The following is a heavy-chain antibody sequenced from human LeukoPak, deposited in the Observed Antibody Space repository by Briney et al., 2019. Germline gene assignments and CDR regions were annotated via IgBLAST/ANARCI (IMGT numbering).Heavy chain of an antibody. CDR2: INHSGST. D-gene: IGHD3-22*01. CDR3: ARGGYYYDSSGYGY. J-gene: IGHJ4*02. Sequence: SETLSLACAVYGGSFSGYYWSWIRQPPGKGLEWIGEINHSGSTNYNPSLKSRVTISVDTSKNQFSLKLSSVTAADTAVYYCARGGYYYDSSGYGYWGQGTLVTVSS. V-gene: IGHV4-34*01. CDR1: GGSFSGYY.